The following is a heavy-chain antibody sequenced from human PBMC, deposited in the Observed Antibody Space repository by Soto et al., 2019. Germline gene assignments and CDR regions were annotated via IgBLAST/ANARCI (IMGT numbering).Heavy chain of an antibody. CDR2: IKQDGSEK. CDR3: ARPPNRERYFDL. V-gene: IGHV3-7*02. CDR1: GLTFSRHW. Sequence: EVPLVESGGGSVQPGGSLTLSCAASGLTFSRHWMSWVRQAPGKGLEWVASIKQDGSEKWYLDSVKGRFTISRDNAENSVYLQMNSLRAEDTAVYYCARPPNRERYFDLWGRGTRVTVSS. J-gene: IGHJ2*01. D-gene: IGHD1-26*01.